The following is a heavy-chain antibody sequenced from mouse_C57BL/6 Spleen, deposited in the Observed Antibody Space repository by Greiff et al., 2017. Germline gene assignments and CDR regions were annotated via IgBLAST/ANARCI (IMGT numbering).Heavy chain of an antibody. CDR1: GYPFTDYY. Sequence: VQLQQSGPVLVKPGASVKMSCKASGYPFTDYYLNWVKQSHGKSLEWIGVINPYNGGTSYNQKFRDTATLTVNKSSSTAYIQHHSLTSADSAVYYCARFITTVGAPFDYWGQGTTLTVSS. CDR2: INPYNGGT. CDR3: ARFITTVGAPFDY. V-gene: IGHV1-19*01. D-gene: IGHD1-1*01. J-gene: IGHJ2*01.